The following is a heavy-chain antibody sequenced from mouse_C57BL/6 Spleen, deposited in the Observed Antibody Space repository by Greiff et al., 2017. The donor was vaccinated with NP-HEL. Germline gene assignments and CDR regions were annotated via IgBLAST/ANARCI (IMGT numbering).Heavy chain of an antibody. CDR2: IDPSDSYT. Sequence: QVQLQQPGAELVRPGTSVKLSCKASGYTFTSYWMHWVKQRPGQGLEWIGVIDPSDSYTNYNQKFKGKATLTVDTSSSTAYMQLSSLTSEDSAVYYCATIYYGTTWFAYWGQGTLVTVSA. D-gene: IGHD2-1*01. CDR3: ATIYYGTTWFAY. CDR1: GYTFTSYW. J-gene: IGHJ3*01. V-gene: IGHV1-59*01.